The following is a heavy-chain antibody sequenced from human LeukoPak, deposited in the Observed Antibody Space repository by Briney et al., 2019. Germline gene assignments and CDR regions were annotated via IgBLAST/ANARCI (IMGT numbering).Heavy chain of an antibody. Sequence: GGSLRLSCAASGFTFSSYYMSWVRQAPGKGLEWVSVIYSGGSTYYADSVKGRFTISRDNSKNTLYLQMNGLRAEDTAVYYCARARGCQRYFDLWVRGTLVTVSS. D-gene: IGHD1-26*01. V-gene: IGHV3-53*01. CDR1: GFTFSSYY. CDR3: ARARGCQRYFDL. CDR2: IYSGGST. J-gene: IGHJ2*01.